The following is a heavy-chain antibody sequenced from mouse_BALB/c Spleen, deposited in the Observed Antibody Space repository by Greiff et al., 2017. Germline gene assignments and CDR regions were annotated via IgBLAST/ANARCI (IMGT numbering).Heavy chain of an antibody. Sequence: LVKTGASVKISCKASGYSFTGYYMHWGKQSHGKSLEWIGYISCYNGATSYNQKFKGKATFSVDTSSSTAYMQFNSLTSEDSAVYYCARAQDYDAGFAYWGQGTLVTVSA. CDR2: ISCYNGAT. J-gene: IGHJ3*01. V-gene: IGHV1S34*01. CDR1: GYSFTGYY. D-gene: IGHD2-4*01. CDR3: ARAQDYDAGFAY.